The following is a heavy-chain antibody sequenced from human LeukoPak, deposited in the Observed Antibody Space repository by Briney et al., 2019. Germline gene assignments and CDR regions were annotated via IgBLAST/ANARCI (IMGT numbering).Heavy chain of an antibody. V-gene: IGHV3-7*05. CDR2: IKQDGSEK. CDR3: ARKAAAGRSAFDY. D-gene: IGHD6-13*01. J-gene: IGHJ4*02. Sequence: GGSLRLSCAASGFTFSSHWMSWVRQAPGKGLEWVANIKQDGSEKYYVDSVKGRFTISRDNAKNSLYLQMNSLRAEDTAVYYCARKAAAGRSAFDYWGQGTLVTVSS. CDR1: GFTFSSHW.